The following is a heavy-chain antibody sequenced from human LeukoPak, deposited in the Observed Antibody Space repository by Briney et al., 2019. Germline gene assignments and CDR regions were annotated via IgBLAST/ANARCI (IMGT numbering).Heavy chain of an antibody. J-gene: IGHJ4*02. V-gene: IGHV3-30*02. CDR1: GFTFSSYG. Sequence: PGGSLRLSCAASGFTFSSYGMHWVRQAPGKGLEWVAFIRYDGSNKYYADSVKGRFTISRDNSKNTLYLQMNSVRAEDTAVYYCAKDRTTVTTGGVDYWGQGTLVTVSS. CDR3: AKDRTTVTTGGVDY. CDR2: IRYDGSNK. D-gene: IGHD4-17*01.